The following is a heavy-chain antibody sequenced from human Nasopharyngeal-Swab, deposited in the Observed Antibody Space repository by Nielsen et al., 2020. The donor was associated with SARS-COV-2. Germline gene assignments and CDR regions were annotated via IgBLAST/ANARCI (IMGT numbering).Heavy chain of an antibody. CDR3: ARGPPYSSSSVYWFDP. CDR1: GGSFSGYY. D-gene: IGHD6-6*01. Sequence: SETLSLTCAVYGGSFSGYYWSWIRQPPGKGLEWIGEINHSGSTNYNPSLKSRVTISVDTSKNQFSLTLSSVTAADTAVYYCARGPPYSSSSVYWFDPWGQGTLVTVSS. CDR2: INHSGST. V-gene: IGHV4-34*01. J-gene: IGHJ5*02.